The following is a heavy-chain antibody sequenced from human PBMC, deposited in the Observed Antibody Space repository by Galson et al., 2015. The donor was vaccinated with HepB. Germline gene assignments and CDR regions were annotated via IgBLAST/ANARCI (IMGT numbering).Heavy chain of an antibody. V-gene: IGHV3-33*01. D-gene: IGHD3-22*01. CDR3: ARDGDYYDSSGLDY. CDR1: GFTFSSYG. Sequence: SLRLSCAASGFTFSSYGMHWVRQAPGKGLEWVAVIWYDGSNKYYADSVKGRFTISRDNSKNTLYLQMNSLRAEDTAVYYCARDGDYYDSSGLDYWGQGTLVTVSS. CDR2: IWYDGSNK. J-gene: IGHJ4*02.